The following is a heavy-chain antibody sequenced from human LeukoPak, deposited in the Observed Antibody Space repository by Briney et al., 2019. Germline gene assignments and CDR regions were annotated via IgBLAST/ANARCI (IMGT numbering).Heavy chain of an antibody. Sequence: GGSLRLSCAASGFTFSSYWMSWVRQAPGKGLEWVANIKQDGSEKYYVDSVKGRFTISRDNAKNSLYLQMNSLRAEDTAVYYCARDLYDSSGYYTMNAFDIWGQGTMVTVSS. J-gene: IGHJ3*02. D-gene: IGHD3-22*01. CDR3: ARDLYDSSGYYTMNAFDI. CDR2: IKQDGSEK. V-gene: IGHV3-7*01. CDR1: GFTFSSYW.